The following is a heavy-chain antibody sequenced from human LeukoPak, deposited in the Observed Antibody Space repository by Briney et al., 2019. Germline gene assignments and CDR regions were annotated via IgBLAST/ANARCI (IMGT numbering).Heavy chain of an antibody. CDR3: ARGYSSAYRVDY. V-gene: IGHV3-74*01. CDR2: INSDGRCT. Sequence: PGGSLRLSCAASGFTFSSYWMHWVRQAPGKGLVWLSRINSDGRCTSYADSVKGRFTISTNNAKNTLYLQMNSLRAEDMAVYYCARGYSSAYRVDYWGQGTLATVSS. D-gene: IGHD3-22*01. J-gene: IGHJ4*02. CDR1: GFTFSSYW.